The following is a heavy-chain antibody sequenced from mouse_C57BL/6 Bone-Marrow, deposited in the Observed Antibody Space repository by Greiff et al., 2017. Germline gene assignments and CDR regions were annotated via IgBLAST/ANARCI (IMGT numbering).Heavy chain of an antibody. CDR2: IDPNSGGN. V-gene: IGHV1-72*01. D-gene: IGHD1-1*01. Sequence: VQLQQPGAELVKPGASVKLSCKASGYTFTSYWMHWVKQRPGRGLEWIGRIDPNSGGNKYNEKFKSKGTLTADKPPSPAYMQLSSLTSEDSAVYYCARIDYYCSSYAKDYWGQGTSVTVSS. CDR1: GYTFTSYW. CDR3: ARIDYYCSSYAKDY. J-gene: IGHJ4*01.